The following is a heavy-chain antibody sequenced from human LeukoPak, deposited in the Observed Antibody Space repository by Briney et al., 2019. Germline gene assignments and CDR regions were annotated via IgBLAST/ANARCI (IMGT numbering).Heavy chain of an antibody. Sequence: PGGSQRLSCAGSGFTLSSYAMSWVRQAPGKGLEWVSAISGSGGSTYYADSVKGRFTISRDNSKNTLYLQMNSLRAEDTAVYYCAKDLVQYDYWGQGTLVTVSS. D-gene: IGHD4-11*01. J-gene: IGHJ4*02. CDR3: AKDLVQYDY. CDR1: GFTLSSYA. CDR2: ISGSGGST. V-gene: IGHV3-23*01.